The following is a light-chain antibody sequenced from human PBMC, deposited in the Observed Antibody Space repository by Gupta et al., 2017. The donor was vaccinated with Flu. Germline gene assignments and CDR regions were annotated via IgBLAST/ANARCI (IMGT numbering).Light chain of an antibody. V-gene: IGKV1-9*01. CDR1: QGVSTY. CDR2: AAS. CDR3: RLLNTYSFT. J-gene: IGKJ4*01. Sequence: DIQLTQSPSFLSASVGDRVTITCRASQGVSTYLAWYQQKTGKAPKLLIYAASTLQSGVPPRFSGSGSGTDFTLTISSLQPEDFATYYCRLLNTYSFTFGGGTKVEI.